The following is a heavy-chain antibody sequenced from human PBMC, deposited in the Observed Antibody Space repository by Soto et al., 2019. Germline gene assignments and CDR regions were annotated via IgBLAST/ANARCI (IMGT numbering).Heavy chain of an antibody. V-gene: IGHV1-18*01. Sequence: QVQLVQSGAEVKKPGASVKVSCKASGYTFTNYGINWVRQAPGQGLEWLGWVSAYNGERRYEQRVQARVIMTTDTSTTTAYMELRSLRSADTAVYYCSRGTSIPASGDYWGQGTLVTVSS. CDR3: SRGTSIPASGDY. D-gene: IGHD6-6*01. CDR1: GYTFTNYG. CDR2: VSAYNGER. J-gene: IGHJ4*01.